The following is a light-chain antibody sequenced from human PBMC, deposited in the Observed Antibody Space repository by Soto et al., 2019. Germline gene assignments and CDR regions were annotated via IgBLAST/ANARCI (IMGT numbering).Light chain of an antibody. CDR3: QQYDSYSYT. J-gene: IGKJ2*01. Sequence: DIQMTQSPSTVSASVGDRVTITCRASQRSSNWLAWYQQKPGEAPKLLIYKASTLDSGVPSRFSGSGSGTEFTLTISSLQPDDFATYYCQQYDSYSYTFGQGTKLEIK. CDR1: QRSSNW. CDR2: KAS. V-gene: IGKV1-5*03.